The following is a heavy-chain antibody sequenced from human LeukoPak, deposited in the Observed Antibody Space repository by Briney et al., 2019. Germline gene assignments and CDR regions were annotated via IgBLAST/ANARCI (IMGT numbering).Heavy chain of an antibody. Sequence: PGRSLRLSCAASGFTFSSYGMHWVRQAPGKGLEWVAVISYDGSNKYYADSVKGRFTISRDNSKNTLYLQMNSLRAEDTAVYYCAKDAPQWLIRYYFDYWGQGTLVTVSS. J-gene: IGHJ4*02. D-gene: IGHD6-19*01. CDR2: ISYDGSNK. V-gene: IGHV3-30*18. CDR1: GFTFSSYG. CDR3: AKDAPQWLIRYYFDY.